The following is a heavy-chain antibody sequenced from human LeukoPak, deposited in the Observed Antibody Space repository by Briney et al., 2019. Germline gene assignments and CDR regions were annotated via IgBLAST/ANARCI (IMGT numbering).Heavy chain of an antibody. CDR1: GFTFSNAW. CDR3: TTRTSGRLADY. V-gene: IGHV3-15*01. CDR2: IKSKTDGGTT. J-gene: IGHJ4*02. Sequence: GWSLRLSCAASGFTFSNAWMSWVRQAPGKGLEWVGRIKSKTDGGTTDYAAPVKGRFTISRDDSKNTLYLQMNSLKTGDTAVYYCTTRTSGRLADYWGQGTLVTVSS. D-gene: IGHD1-14*01.